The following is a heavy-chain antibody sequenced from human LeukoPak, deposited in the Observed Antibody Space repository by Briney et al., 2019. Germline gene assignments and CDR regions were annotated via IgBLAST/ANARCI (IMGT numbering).Heavy chain of an antibody. D-gene: IGHD6-19*01. V-gene: IGHV4-34*12. Sequence: SETLSLTCAVYGESFSGYSWSWFRQPPGKGLEWIGEVIHGGSSNYNPSLKSRVTISIHTSKNQFSLNLTSVTAADTAFYYCARRTGWYWGYYFDYWGQGTLVTVSS. CDR3: ARRTGWYWGYYFDY. CDR2: VIHGGSS. CDR1: GESFSGYS. J-gene: IGHJ4*02.